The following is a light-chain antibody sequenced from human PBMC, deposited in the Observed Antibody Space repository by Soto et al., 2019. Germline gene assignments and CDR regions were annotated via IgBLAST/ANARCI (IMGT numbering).Light chain of an antibody. J-gene: IGLJ1*01. Sequence: QSALTQPPSASGSPGQSVTISCTGTSSDVGGYNYVSWYQQHPGKAHKLMIYEVTKRPSGVPDRFSGSKSDNTASLTVSGLQAEDEADYYCSSYAGSNNFPYVFGTGTKVTVL. CDR1: SSDVGGYNY. V-gene: IGLV2-8*01. CDR3: SSYAGSNNFPYV. CDR2: EVT.